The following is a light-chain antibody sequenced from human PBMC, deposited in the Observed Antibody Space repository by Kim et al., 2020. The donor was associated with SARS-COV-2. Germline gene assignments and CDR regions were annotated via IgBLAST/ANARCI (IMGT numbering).Light chain of an antibody. V-gene: IGKV1-39*01. CDR2: GAS. J-gene: IGKJ2*01. Sequence: ASVGARVTITCRASQSISTYLNWYQQKPGKAPKLLIYGASSLESGVPSRFSGSGSGTDFTLTISSLQPEDFATYYCQQSYTTPPYTFGQGTKLEI. CDR1: QSISTY. CDR3: QQSYTTPPYT.